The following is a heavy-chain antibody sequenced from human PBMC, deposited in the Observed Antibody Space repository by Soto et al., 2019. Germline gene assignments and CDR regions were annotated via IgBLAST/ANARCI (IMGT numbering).Heavy chain of an antibody. V-gene: IGHV4-61*08. Sequence: SETLSLTCTVSGGSISSGGYCWSWIRQHKGKGLEWIGYIYYSGSTNYNPSLKSRVTISVDTSKNQFSLKLSSVTAADTAVYYCARLGGDHPTDYYMDVWGKGTTVTVSS. CDR1: GGSISSGGYC. CDR2: IYYSGST. J-gene: IGHJ6*03. CDR3: ARLGGDHPTDYYMDV. D-gene: IGHD4-17*01.